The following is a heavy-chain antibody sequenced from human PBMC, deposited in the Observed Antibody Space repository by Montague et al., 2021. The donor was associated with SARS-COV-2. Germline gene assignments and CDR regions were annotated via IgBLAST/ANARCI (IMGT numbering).Heavy chain of an antibody. CDR2: IYSSGST. CDR3: VREGRSSAYAMDY. CDR1: GASMSGSY. V-gene: IGHV4-59*01. J-gene: IGHJ4*02. Sequence: SETLSLTCTVSGASMSGSYWGWVRQPPEKGPEWIGNIYSSGSTHYNPSLKSRVTISVDTSKSQFSLRLTSVTAADTAVYYCVREGRSSAYAMDYWGRGTLVTVSS. D-gene: IGHD3-22*01.